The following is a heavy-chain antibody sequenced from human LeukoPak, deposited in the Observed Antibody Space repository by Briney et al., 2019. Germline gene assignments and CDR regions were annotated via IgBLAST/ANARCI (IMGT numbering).Heavy chain of an antibody. V-gene: IGHV1-2*02. J-gene: IGHJ1*01. Sequence: ASVKVSCKSSGYTFIDYYIHWVRQAPGQGLEWMGWINPNSGATKYAQKFQGRVSMTRDTSISTAYMEPSRLRSDDTAVYYCARYDYSNLDMAEYFQHWGQGTLVTVSS. CDR1: GYTFIDYY. CDR2: INPNSGAT. D-gene: IGHD4-11*01. CDR3: ARYDYSNLDMAEYFQH.